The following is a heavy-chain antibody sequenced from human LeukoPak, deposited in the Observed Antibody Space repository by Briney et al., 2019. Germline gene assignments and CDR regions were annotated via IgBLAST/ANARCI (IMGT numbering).Heavy chain of an antibody. Sequence: ASVKVSCKSSVYTFTVWYMHGVPRAPGQGLEGMRWINPNSGGTNYAQKFQGRVTMTRQTSISPAHLALSRLRSDDTAVYYCARGLSTSRGWYPFDYWGEGTLVTVSS. CDR1: VYTFTVWY. D-gene: IGHD6-19*01. CDR2: INPNSGGT. J-gene: IGHJ4*02. CDR3: ARGLSTSRGWYPFDY. V-gene: IGHV1-2*02.